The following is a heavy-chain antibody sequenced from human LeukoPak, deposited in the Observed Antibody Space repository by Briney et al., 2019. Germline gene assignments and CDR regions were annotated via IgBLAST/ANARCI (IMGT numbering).Heavy chain of an antibody. CDR3: ARDQRVGATRRPLYWFDP. J-gene: IGHJ5*02. Sequence: GGSLRLSCAASGFTFSSYATHWVRQAPGKGLEWVAVISYDGSNKYYADSVKGRFTISIDNSKNTLYLQMNSLRAEDTAVYYCARDQRVGATRRPLYWFDPWGQGTLVTVSS. D-gene: IGHD1-26*01. V-gene: IGHV3-30*01. CDR2: ISYDGSNK. CDR1: GFTFSSYA.